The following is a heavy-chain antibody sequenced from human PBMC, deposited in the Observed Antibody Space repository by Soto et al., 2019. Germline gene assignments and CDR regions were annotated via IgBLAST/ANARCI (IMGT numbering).Heavy chain of an antibody. D-gene: IGHD5-12*01. CDR3: AREESGLFDY. CDR1: GDSISRADYY. J-gene: IGHJ4*02. V-gene: IGHV4-30-4*08. Sequence: SETLSLTCTVSGDSISRADYYWSWIRQAPGKGLEWIGYTCYSGSTYHNPSLKSRTSMSVDTSKKQFSLTLTSVTAADTAVYYCAREESGLFDYWGQGRLVTVSS. CDR2: TCYSGST.